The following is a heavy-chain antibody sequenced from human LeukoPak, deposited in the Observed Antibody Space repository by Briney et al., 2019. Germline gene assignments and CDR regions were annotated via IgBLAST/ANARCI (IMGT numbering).Heavy chain of an antibody. CDR1: GFTFSSYG. Sequence: GGSLRLSCAASGFTFSSYGMSWVRQAPGKGLEWVSGINWNGGSTGYADSVKGRFTISRDNAKNSLYLQMNSLRAEDTALYYCARQFTYYDFWSGYYQPYYMDVWGKGTTVTVSS. CDR3: ARQFTYYDFWSGYYQPYYMDV. CDR2: INWNGGST. V-gene: IGHV3-20*04. D-gene: IGHD3-3*01. J-gene: IGHJ6*03.